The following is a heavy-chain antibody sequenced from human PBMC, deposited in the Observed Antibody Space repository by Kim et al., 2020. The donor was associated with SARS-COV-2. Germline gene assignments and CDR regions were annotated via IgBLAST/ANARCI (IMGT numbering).Heavy chain of an antibody. CDR3: TRSHRHGQRAFDI. CDR1: GYKFSDYW. CDR2: IYPIDSDT. Sequence: GESLKISCKGSGYKFSDYWIGWVRQLPGKGLEWMGLIYPIDSDTTYSPSVRGRVTISVDKSVSTAYLQWSSLKASDTAMYYCTRSHRHGQRAFDIWGQGT. J-gene: IGHJ3*02. V-gene: IGHV5-51*01.